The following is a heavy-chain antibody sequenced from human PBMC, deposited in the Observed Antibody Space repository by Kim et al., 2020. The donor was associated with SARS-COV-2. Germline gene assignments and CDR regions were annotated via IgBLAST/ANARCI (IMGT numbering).Heavy chain of an antibody. CDR2: ICYSGSA. J-gene: IGHJ6*02. D-gene: IGHD2-15*01. CDR3: ASAPLEKYCSGGSCYPYYYGMDV. V-gene: IGHV4-59*01. Sequence: SETLSLTCTVSGGSISSYYWSWVRQPPGPGLEWIGYICYSGSANSYASLKSSVSISVAATTNQFSLKLSSVTVADTAASYCASAPLEKYCSGGSCYPYYYGMDVWGQGTTVTVSS. CDR1: GGSISSYY.